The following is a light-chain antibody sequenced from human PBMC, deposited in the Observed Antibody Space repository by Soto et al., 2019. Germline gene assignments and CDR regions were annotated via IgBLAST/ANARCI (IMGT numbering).Light chain of an antibody. CDR2: DAS. CDR3: QQCNNWPPLT. V-gene: IGKV3-15*01. Sequence: EIVMTQSPATLSVSPGDRATLSCRASQSVSSSLAWYQQIPGQAPRLLIYDASTRATGIPARFGDSGSGTEFTLTISSLQSEDFAVYYCQQCNNWPPLTFGGGTKVDIK. J-gene: IGKJ4*01. CDR1: QSVSSS.